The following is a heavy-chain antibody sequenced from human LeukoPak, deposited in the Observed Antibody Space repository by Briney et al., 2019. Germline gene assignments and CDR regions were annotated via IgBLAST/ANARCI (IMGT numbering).Heavy chain of an antibody. Sequence: GGSLRLSCAASGFTVSSNYMSWVRQAPGKGLEWVSVIYSGGSTYYADSVKGRFTISRDNPKNTLYPQMNSLRAEDTAVYYCARMVCSGGSCYYYYGMDVWGQGTTVTVSS. CDR3: ARMVCSGGSCYYYYGMDV. V-gene: IGHV3-53*01. CDR2: IYSGGST. CDR1: GFTVSSNY. D-gene: IGHD2-15*01. J-gene: IGHJ6*02.